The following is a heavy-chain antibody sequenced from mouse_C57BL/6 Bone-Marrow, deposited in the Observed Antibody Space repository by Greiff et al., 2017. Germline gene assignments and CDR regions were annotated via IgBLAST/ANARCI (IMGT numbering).Heavy chain of an antibody. Sequence: EVKLVESGGGLVKPGGSLKLSCAASGFTFSSYAMSWVRQTPEKRLEWVATISDGGSYTYYPDNVKGRFTISRDNAKNNLYLQMSHLKSEDTAMXYCARGAYWGQGTTLTVSS. V-gene: IGHV5-4*03. J-gene: IGHJ2*01. CDR2: ISDGGSYT. CDR1: GFTFSSYA. CDR3: ARGAY.